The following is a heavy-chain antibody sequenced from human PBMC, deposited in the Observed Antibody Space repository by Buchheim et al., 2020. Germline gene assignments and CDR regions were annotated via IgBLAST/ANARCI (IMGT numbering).Heavy chain of an antibody. CDR1: GGTFSSYA. Sequence: QVQLVQSGAEVKKPGSSVKVSCKASGGTFSSYAISWVRQAPGQGLEWMGGIIPIFGTANYAQKFQGRVTITADESTSTAYMELSSLRSEDTAVYYCARDPDIVLVPAATTYYYYYGMDVWGQGTT. J-gene: IGHJ6*02. V-gene: IGHV1-69*12. D-gene: IGHD2-2*01. CDR3: ARDPDIVLVPAATTYYYYYGMDV. CDR2: IIPIFGTA.